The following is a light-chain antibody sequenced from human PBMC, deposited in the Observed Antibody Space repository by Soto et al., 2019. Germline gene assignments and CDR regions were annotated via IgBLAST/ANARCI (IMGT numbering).Light chain of an antibody. CDR1: QSVLSSSNNKNY. V-gene: IGKV4-1*01. CDR3: QHYYSTPLA. CDR2: WAS. Sequence: DIVMTQSPDSLAVSLGERATINCKSSQSVLSSSNNKNYLAWYQQKAGQPPKLLIYWASTRESGVPDRFSGSGSGTDFTLTISSLQAEDVAVYYCQHYYSTPLAFGGGTKVQIK. J-gene: IGKJ4*01.